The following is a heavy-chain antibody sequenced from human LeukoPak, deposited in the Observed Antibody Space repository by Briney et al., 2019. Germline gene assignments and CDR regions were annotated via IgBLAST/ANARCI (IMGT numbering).Heavy chain of an antibody. Sequence: SETLSLTCAVYGGSFSGYYWSWIRQPPGKGLEWIGEINHSGSTNYNPSLKSRVTISVDTSKNQFSLKLSSVTAADTAVYYCARGSMTTMTYYFDYWGQGTLVTVSS. V-gene: IGHV4-34*01. J-gene: IGHJ4*02. D-gene: IGHD4-17*01. CDR2: INHSGST. CDR1: GGSFSGYY. CDR3: ARGSMTTMTYYFDY.